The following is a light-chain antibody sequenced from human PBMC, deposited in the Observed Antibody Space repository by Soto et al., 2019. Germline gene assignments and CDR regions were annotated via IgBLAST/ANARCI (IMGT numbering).Light chain of an antibody. CDR3: QQSYSTPRT. V-gene: IGKV1-39*01. Sequence: DIQMTQSPSSLSASVGDRVTITCRASQSISTYLNWYQQKPGTAPSLLIYAATNLQSGVPSRFSGSGSGTDFTLTISSLQPEDFATYYCQQSYSTPRTFGQGTRLEIK. CDR2: AAT. CDR1: QSISTY. J-gene: IGKJ5*01.